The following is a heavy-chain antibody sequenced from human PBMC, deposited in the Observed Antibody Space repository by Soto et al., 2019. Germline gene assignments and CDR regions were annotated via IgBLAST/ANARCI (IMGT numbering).Heavy chain of an antibody. CDR3: AREGSRTYFDY. V-gene: IGHV1-3*01. Sequence: QVQLVQSGAEVKKPGASVKVACKASGYTFTSYAIHWVRQAPGQRLEWMGWVNAANGDTKHSQKFQGRVTITRDASATTAYMELSSLRSEDTAVYYCAREGSRTYFDYWGQGTLVTVSS. CDR2: VNAANGDT. CDR1: GYTFTSYA. J-gene: IGHJ4*02. D-gene: IGHD2-15*01.